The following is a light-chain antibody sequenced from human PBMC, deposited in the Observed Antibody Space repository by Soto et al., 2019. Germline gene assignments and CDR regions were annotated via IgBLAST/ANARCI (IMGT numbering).Light chain of an antibody. CDR1: SSDVGGWPH. J-gene: IGLJ1*01. CDR2: EVS. CDR3: SSYTSSSKV. V-gene: IGLV2-14*01. Sequence: QSALTQPASVSASPGQSITISCAGTSSDVGGWPHVSWYQQHPGKAPKLVIYEVSNRPSGVSSRFSGSKSGSTASLTISGLQAEDEADYYCSSYTSSSKVFGTGTKLTVL.